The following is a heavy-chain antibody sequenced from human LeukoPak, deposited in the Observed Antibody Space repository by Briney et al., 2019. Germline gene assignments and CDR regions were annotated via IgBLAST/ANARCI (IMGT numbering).Heavy chain of an antibody. CDR3: AKDHPDWGSSFDY. V-gene: IGHV3-23*01. CDR1: GFPFASYL. CDR2: LIGSGGST. J-gene: IGHJ4*02. D-gene: IGHD7-27*01. Sequence: PGGSRRCSGAAPGFPFASYLWTWVAQLQGKGLGWVSGLIGSGGSTYYVYSVKGRFTISRDNSKNTLYLQMNSLTAEDTAVYYCAKDHPDWGSSFDYWGQGTLVTVSS.